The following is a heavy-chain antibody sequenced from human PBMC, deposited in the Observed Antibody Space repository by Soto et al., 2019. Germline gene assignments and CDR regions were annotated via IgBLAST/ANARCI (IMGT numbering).Heavy chain of an antibody. CDR1: GGSISSSSYY. CDR3: ARLMAMGANWNDVSLLDP. V-gene: IGHV4-39*01. J-gene: IGHJ5*02. Sequence: SETLSLTCTVSGGSISSSSYYWGWIRQPPGKGLEWIGSIYYSGSTYYNPSLKSRVTISVDTSKNQFSLKLSSVTAADTAVYYCARLMAMGANWNDVSLLDPWGQGTLVTVSS. D-gene: IGHD1-1*01. CDR2: IYYSGST.